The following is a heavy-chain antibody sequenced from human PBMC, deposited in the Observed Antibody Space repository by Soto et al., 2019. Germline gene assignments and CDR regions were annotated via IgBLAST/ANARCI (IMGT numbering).Heavy chain of an antibody. CDR3: ARAVGGSVVPHWFDP. Sequence: QVQLQESGPGLVKASETLSLRCTVSGHSISADYWSWIRQPAGKRLEWSGRVDASGDTNYNPALKSRVTMSVDTSKNQFFRKVRSVTAADTAMYFCARAVGGSVVPHWFDPWGQGALVTVSS. CDR2: VDASGDT. CDR1: GHSISADY. J-gene: IGHJ5*02. V-gene: IGHV4-4*07. D-gene: IGHD3-22*01.